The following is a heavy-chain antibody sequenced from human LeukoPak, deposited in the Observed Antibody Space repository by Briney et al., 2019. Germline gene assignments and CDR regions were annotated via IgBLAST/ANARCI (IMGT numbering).Heavy chain of an antibody. CDR2: VYSDDSDA. CDR3: ARGGLGLSGHMDV. V-gene: IGHV5-51*01. Sequence: GESLKISCKGSGYTSTTYWIAWVRQMPGKGLEFMGIVYSDDSDARYSPSFQGQVTISADKSISTAYLQWSSLKASDTAMYYCARGGLGLSGHMDVWGKGTTVTISS. J-gene: IGHJ6*03. D-gene: IGHD3-16*01. CDR1: GYTSTTYW.